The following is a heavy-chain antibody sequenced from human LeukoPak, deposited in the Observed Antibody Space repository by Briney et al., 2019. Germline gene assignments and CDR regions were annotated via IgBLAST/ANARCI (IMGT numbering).Heavy chain of an antibody. Sequence: ASVEVSCKASGYTFTSNYIHWVRQAPGQGLEWMGMLYPRDGSTSYAQKFQGRVTVTRDTSTSTVHMKLSGLRSEDTAVYYCARDQEGFDYWGQGTLVTVSS. CDR2: LYPRDGST. V-gene: IGHV1-46*01. CDR3: ARDQEGFDY. CDR1: GYTFTSNY. J-gene: IGHJ4*02.